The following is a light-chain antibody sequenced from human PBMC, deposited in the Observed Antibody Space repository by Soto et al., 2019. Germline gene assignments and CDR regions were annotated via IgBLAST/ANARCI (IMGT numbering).Light chain of an antibody. V-gene: IGKV1-5*03. J-gene: IGKJ1*01. CDR1: QSIGTW. Sequence: DIQMTQSPSTLSASVGDRVTITCRASQSIGTWLAWYQQKPGKAPNLLIYKASTLESGVPSRFSGSGSGTEVTLTISSLQPDDFATYYCQQYNTYSTFGQGTKVEIK. CDR3: QQYNTYST. CDR2: KAS.